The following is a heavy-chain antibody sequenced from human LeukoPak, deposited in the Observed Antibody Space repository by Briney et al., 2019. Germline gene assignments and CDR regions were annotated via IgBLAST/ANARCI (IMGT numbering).Heavy chain of an antibody. CDR3: ARGRIQLWFHYGMDV. CDR2: INHSGST. J-gene: IGHJ6*02. Sequence: SETLSLTCAVHGGSFSGYYWSWIRQPPGKGLEWIGEINHSGSTNYNPSLKSRVTISVDTSKNQFSLKLSSVTAADTAVYYCARGRIQLWFHYGMDVWGQGTTVTVSS. V-gene: IGHV4-34*01. D-gene: IGHD5-18*01. CDR1: GGSFSGYY.